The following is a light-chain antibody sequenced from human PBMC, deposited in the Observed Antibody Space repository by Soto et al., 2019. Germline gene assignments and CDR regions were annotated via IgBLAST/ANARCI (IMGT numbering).Light chain of an antibody. CDR1: QGISSY. J-gene: IGKJ4*01. CDR3: QQYYSYPPT. CDR2: AAS. Sequence: ALRMTQSPSSLSASTGDRVTITCRASQGISSYLAWYQQKPGKAPKLLIYAASTLQSGVPSRFSGSGSGTDFTLTISCLQSEDVATYYCQQYYSYPPTFGGGTKVEIK. V-gene: IGKV1-8*01.